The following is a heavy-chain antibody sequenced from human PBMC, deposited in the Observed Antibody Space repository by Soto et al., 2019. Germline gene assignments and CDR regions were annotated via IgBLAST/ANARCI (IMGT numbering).Heavy chain of an antibody. Sequence: PGGSLRLSCAASGFTFSSYSMNWVRQAPGKGLEWVSYISSSSSTIYYADSVKGRFTISRDNAKNTLYLQMNSLRDEDTAVYYCARDSVGYCTNSVCYTAVPNDYWGQGTLVTV. CDR2: ISSSSSTI. D-gene: IGHD2-8*01. J-gene: IGHJ4*02. CDR1: GFTFSSYS. CDR3: ARDSVGYCTNSVCYTAVPNDY. V-gene: IGHV3-48*02.